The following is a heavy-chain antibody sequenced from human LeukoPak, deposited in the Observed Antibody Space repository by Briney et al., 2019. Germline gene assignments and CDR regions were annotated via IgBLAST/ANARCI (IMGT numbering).Heavy chain of an antibody. CDR2: MSYEGSNI. CDR3: AKDYLSYWYNWFDP. V-gene: IGHV3-30*18. D-gene: IGHD5-18*01. CDR1: GFTFSNYG. J-gene: IGHJ5*02. Sequence: GGSLRLSCAASGFTFSNYGMHWVRHAPGKGLEWVALMSYEGSNIKYADSVKGRFTISRDNSKNTLYLQMNSLRTEDTAVYYCAKDYLSYWYNWFDPWGQGTLVIVSS.